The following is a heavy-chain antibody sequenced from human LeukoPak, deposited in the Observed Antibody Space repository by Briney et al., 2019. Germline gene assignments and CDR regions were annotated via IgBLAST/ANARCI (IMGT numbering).Heavy chain of an antibody. Sequence: SETLSLTCTVSGGSISSSNYYWGWIRQPPGKGLEWIGSIYYSGSTYYKSSLKSRITISVDTSKNQFSLKLSSVTAADTAVYYCARNVTGGSSGYWRFDYWGQGTLVAVSS. D-gene: IGHD3-22*01. CDR3: ARNVTGGSSGYWRFDY. J-gene: IGHJ4*02. CDR1: GGSISSSNYY. CDR2: IYYSGST. V-gene: IGHV4-39*01.